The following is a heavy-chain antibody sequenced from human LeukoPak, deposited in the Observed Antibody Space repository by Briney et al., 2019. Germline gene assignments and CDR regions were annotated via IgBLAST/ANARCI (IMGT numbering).Heavy chain of an antibody. J-gene: IGHJ3*02. D-gene: IGHD3-22*01. CDR3: ARDQYYSDSSGYPYDI. V-gene: IGHV3-21*01. CDR2: ISGSSSHV. CDR1: GFSFSIYN. Sequence: PGGSLRLSCEGSGFSFSIYNMNWVRLAPGKGLEWVSSISGSSSHVWYADSVKGRFTSSRDNAKNSLYLQMSSLRVEDTAVYYCARDQYYSDSSGYPYDIWGQGTMVTVSS.